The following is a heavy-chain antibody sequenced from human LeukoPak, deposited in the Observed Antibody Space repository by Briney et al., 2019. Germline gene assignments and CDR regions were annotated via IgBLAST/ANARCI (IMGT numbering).Heavy chain of an antibody. D-gene: IGHD2-21*01. J-gene: IGHJ4*02. CDR2: ISGSSGII. Sequence: GGSLRLSCAASGFTFNTYTMNWVRQAPGKGLEWVSYISGSSGIIDYADSVRGRFTISRDNAKNSLYLQMNSLRVEDTAVYYCARELSQIVWGGLHYGGQGTLVSVSS. V-gene: IGHV3-48*01. CDR3: ARELSQIVWGGLHY. CDR1: GFTFNTYT.